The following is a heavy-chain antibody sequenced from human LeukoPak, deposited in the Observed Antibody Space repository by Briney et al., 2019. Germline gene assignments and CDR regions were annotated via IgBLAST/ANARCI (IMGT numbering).Heavy chain of an antibody. CDR3: ARKMSPYSSSSNWFDP. CDR1: GYTFTGYY. CDR2: INPNSGGT. V-gene: IGHV1-2*02. Sequence: ASVKVSCKASGYTFTGYYMHWVRQAPGQGLEWMGWINPNSGGTNYAQKFQGRVTMTRDTSISTAYMELSRLRSDDTAVYYCARKMSPYSSSSNWFDPWGQGTLVTVSS. J-gene: IGHJ5*02. D-gene: IGHD6-6*01.